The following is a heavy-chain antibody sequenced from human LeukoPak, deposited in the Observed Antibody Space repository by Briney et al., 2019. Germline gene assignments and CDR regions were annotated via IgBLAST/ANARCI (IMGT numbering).Heavy chain of an antibody. D-gene: IGHD2-21*01. V-gene: IGHV4-34*01. J-gene: IGHJ4*02. CDR1: GGSFSGYY. CDR3: ASTYPPRWGFFDF. CDR2: INHSGST. Sequence: SETLSLTCAVYGGSFSGYYWSWIRQPPGKGLEWIGEINHSGSTNYNPSLKSRVTIPVDTSKNQFSLKLSSVTAADTAVYYCASTYPPRWGFFDFWGQGTLVTVSS.